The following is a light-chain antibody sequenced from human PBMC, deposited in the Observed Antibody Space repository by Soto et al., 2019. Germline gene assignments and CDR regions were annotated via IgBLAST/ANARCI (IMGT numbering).Light chain of an antibody. Sequence: QSALTQPASVSGSPGQSITISCTGTSSDVGAYNYVSWYQQHPGKAPKLMIYDVSNRPSGVSNRFSASKSGNTASLTISGLQAEDEADYYCSSYTSSSAPHYVFGTGTKLPVL. V-gene: IGLV2-14*01. CDR1: SSDVGAYNY. CDR3: SSYTSSSAPHYV. CDR2: DVS. J-gene: IGLJ1*01.